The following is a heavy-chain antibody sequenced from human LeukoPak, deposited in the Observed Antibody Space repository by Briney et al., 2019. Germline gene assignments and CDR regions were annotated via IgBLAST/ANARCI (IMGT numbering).Heavy chain of an antibody. Sequence: GGSLRLSCAASGFTFSSYGMHWVRQAPGKGLEWVAVISYDGSNKYYADSVKGRFTISRDNSKNTLYLQMNSLRAEDTAVYYRAKDRYSGSYYLRGGCFDYWGQGTLVTVSS. D-gene: IGHD1-26*01. CDR2: ISYDGSNK. J-gene: IGHJ4*02. V-gene: IGHV3-30*18. CDR3: AKDRYSGSYYLRGGCFDY. CDR1: GFTFSSYG.